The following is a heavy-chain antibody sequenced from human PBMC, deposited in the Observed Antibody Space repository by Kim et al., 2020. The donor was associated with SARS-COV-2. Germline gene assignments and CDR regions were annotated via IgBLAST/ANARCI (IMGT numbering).Heavy chain of an antibody. CDR2: IYYTGST. V-gene: IGHV4-59*01. J-gene: IGHJ4*02. D-gene: IGHD1-1*01. CDR3: APTSSRDWYNDRGHFDH. Sequence: SETLSLTCTVSGGSISTYYWSWIRQPPGKGLEWMGYIYYTGSTNVNPSLKGRVTMSLDTSKSQFSLNLRSVTAADTAVYYCAPTSSRDWYNDRGHFDHWGQGTLVAVSS. CDR1: GGSISTYY.